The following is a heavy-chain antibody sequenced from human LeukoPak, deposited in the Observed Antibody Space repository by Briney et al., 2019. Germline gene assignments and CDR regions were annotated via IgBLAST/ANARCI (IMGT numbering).Heavy chain of an antibody. J-gene: IGHJ4*02. Sequence: ESLKLSCMGSEYRLTSYWIGWVRQLPGKGLEWMGNLYPGDSDTRYSPPFHGQVTIPAHKSISAAYLQWSSLKAAVTGKYYSAGLGGDYYDSSRYYFDYWGQGTLVSVSS. CDR2: LYPGDSDT. CDR3: AGLGGDYYDSSRYYFDY. V-gene: IGHV5-51*01. CDR1: EYRLTSYW. D-gene: IGHD3-22*01.